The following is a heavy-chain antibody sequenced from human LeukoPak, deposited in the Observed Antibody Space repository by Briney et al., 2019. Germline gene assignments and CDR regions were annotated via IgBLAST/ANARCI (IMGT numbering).Heavy chain of an antibody. Sequence: GGSLRLSCAASGFTFSSYWMHWVRQAPGKGLVWVSRINSDGSSTSYADSVKGRFTISRDNAKNTLYLQMNSLRVEDTAVYYCARASYGDYAADDAFDIWGQGTMVTVSS. V-gene: IGHV3-74*01. J-gene: IGHJ3*02. CDR2: INSDGSST. CDR1: GFTFSSYW. D-gene: IGHD4-17*01. CDR3: ARASYGDYAADDAFDI.